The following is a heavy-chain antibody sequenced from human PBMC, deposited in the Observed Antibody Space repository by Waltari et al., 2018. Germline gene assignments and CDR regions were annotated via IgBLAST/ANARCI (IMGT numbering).Heavy chain of an antibody. J-gene: IGHJ5*02. CDR1: GNPVKNLG. D-gene: IGHD1-26*01. V-gene: IGHV3-30*18. CDR2: ISSDGSGK. Sequence: QVEESGGGVVQPGGSLSISGVASGNPVKNLGMHWVRQAPGKGLYWLAVISSDGSGKYYADSVKGRFTMSRDNSKNTVYLQMNSLRPEDTAVYYCAKAGGIHNYPLDPWGQGTLVTVSS. CDR3: AKAGGIHNYPLDP.